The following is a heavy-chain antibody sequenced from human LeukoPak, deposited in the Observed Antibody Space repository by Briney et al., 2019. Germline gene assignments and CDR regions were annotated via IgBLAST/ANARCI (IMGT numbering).Heavy chain of an antibody. D-gene: IGHD3-10*01. CDR1: GFTFSSYW. CDR3: AKGAFRDQVQGYYYMDV. V-gene: IGHV3-7*01. CDR2: IKQDGSEK. Sequence: GGSLRLSCAASGFTFSSYWMSWVRQAPGKGVEWLANIKQDGSEKYYVDSVKGRFIISRDNAKNSLYLQMNGLRAEDTAVYYCAKGAFRDQVQGYYYMDVWGKGTTVTVSS. J-gene: IGHJ6*03.